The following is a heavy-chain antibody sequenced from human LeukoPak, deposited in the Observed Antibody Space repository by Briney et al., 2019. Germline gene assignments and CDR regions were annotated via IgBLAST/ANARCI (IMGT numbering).Heavy chain of an antibody. V-gene: IGHV5-51*01. J-gene: IGHJ4*02. CDR1: GYSFTSYW. Sequence: GESLKISGKGSGYSFTSYWRAWLRQMPGKGLEWMGIIYPGDFDTSYSPSFQGQVTISADKSISTAYLQWHSMNASDTAKSCCARRIWESDSWRAFDFWGQGAQITASS. CDR3: ARRIWESDSWRAFDF. D-gene: IGHD1-26*01. CDR2: IYPGDFDT.